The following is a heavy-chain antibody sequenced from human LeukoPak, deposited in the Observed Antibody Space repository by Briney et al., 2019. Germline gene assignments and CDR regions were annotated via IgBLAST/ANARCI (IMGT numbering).Heavy chain of an antibody. V-gene: IGHV4-39*07. CDR3: ARRVTGYFFDY. D-gene: IGHD1-14*01. CDR1: GFSISSSSYY. CDR2: IYYSRST. Sequence: SETLSRTCTVSGFSISSSSYYWGCIGQPPGKGLEWIGSIYYSRSTYYNPSLNSRVTISVNTSKNQFFLKLSSVTAADTAGYFWARRVTGYFFDYLGRGSMVSVSS. J-gene: IGHJ4*02.